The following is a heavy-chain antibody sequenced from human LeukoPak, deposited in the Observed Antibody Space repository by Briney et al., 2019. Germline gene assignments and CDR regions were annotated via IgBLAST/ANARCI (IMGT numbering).Heavy chain of an antibody. V-gene: IGHV4-34*01. CDR3: ARGESRTETPSY. D-gene: IGHD2-2*01. J-gene: IGHJ4*02. Sequence: SETLSLTCAVYGGSFSGYYWSWIRQPPGKGLEWIGEINHSGSTNYNPSLKSRVTITVDTSKNQFSLKLSSVTAADTAVYYCARGESRTETPSYWGQRTLVTVSS. CDR1: GGSFSGYY. CDR2: INHSGST.